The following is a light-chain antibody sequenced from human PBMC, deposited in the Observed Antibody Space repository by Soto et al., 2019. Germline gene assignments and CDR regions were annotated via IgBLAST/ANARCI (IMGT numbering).Light chain of an antibody. V-gene: IGKV1-33*01. CDR2: DAS. Sequence: DIQMTQSPSSLSTSVGDRVTITYQASQDISKYLNWYQQKPGKAPNVLICDASNLETGVPSRFSGSGSGTEFTLTISSLQPDDFATYYCQHYNSYSEAFGQGTKVDIK. J-gene: IGKJ1*01. CDR1: QDISKY. CDR3: QHYNSYSEA.